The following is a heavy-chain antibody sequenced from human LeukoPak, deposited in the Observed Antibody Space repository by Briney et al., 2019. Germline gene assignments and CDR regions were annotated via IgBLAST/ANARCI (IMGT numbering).Heavy chain of an antibody. J-gene: IGHJ5*02. Sequence: GGSLRLSCVASGFTFSNYGVHWVRQAPGKGLEWVAFIRYDGSDKYYADSVKGRFTISRDNSRNTLYLQLNSLRAEDTALYYCAKSAKTPDGGSGWCNWFDAWGQGTLVTVSS. V-gene: IGHV3-30*02. D-gene: IGHD3-3*01. CDR3: AKSAKTPDGGSGWCNWFDA. CDR1: GFTFSNYG. CDR2: IRYDGSDK.